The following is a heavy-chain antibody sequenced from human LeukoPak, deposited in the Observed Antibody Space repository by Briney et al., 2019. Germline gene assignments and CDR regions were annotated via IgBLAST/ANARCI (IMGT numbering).Heavy chain of an antibody. J-gene: IGHJ4*02. D-gene: IGHD2-2*02. Sequence: PSETLSRTCAVYGGSFSGYYWSWIREPPGKGLEWIGEINHSGSTNYNPSLKSRVTISVDTSKNQFSLKLSSVTAADTAVYYCARVRYCSSTSCYRYYFDYWGQGTLVTVSS. CDR3: ARVRYCSSTSCYRYYFDY. V-gene: IGHV4-34*01. CDR1: GGSFSGYY. CDR2: INHSGST.